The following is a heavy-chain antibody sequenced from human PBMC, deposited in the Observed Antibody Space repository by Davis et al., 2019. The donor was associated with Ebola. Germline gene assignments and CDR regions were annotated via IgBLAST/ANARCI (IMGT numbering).Heavy chain of an antibody. V-gene: IGHV6-1*01. Sequence: LRLSCAISGDSVSGSSGAWNWIRQSPSGGLEWLGRTYYSSKWYYDYAVSVKSRISINPDTSKNQLSLQLNSVTPEDAAVYYCVRGWGRSGLDVWGQGTTVTVSS. CDR1: GDSVSGSSGA. D-gene: IGHD3-16*01. CDR3: VRGWGRSGLDV. CDR2: TYYSSKWYY. J-gene: IGHJ6*02.